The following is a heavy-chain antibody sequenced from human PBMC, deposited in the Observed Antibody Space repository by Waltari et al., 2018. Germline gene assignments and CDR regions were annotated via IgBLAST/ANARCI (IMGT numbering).Heavy chain of an antibody. D-gene: IGHD6-19*01. Sequence: QVQLQESGPGLVKPSETLSLTCAVSGYSISSGYYWGWIRQPPGKGLEWIGSIYHSGSTYYNPSLKSRVTISVDTSKNQFSLKLSSVTAADTAVYYCARRGQRYETAGRPFDYWGQGTLVTVSS. V-gene: IGHV4-38-2*01. CDR3: ARRGQRYETAGRPFDY. J-gene: IGHJ4*02. CDR1: GYSISSGYY. CDR2: IYHSGST.